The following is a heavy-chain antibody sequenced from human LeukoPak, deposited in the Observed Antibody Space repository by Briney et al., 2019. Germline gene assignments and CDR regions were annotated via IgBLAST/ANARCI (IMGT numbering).Heavy chain of an antibody. D-gene: IGHD1-26*01. CDR2: IYPGDSDT. J-gene: IGHJ4*02. CDR1: GYSFTSYW. V-gene: IGHV5-51*01. Sequence: GASLKISCKGSGYSFTSYWIGWVRPMPGKGLEWMGIIYPGDSDTRYSPSFQGQVTISADKSISTAYLQWSSLKASDTAMYYCAAYQWELPPVADYWGQGTLVTVFS. CDR3: AAYQWELPPVADY.